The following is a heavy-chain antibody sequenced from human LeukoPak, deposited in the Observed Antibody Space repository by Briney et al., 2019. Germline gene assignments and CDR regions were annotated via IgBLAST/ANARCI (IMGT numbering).Heavy chain of an antibody. V-gene: IGHV3-21*01. CDR1: GFTFSSYS. D-gene: IGHD3-10*01. J-gene: IGHJ4*02. CDR2: ISSSSSYI. Sequence: GGSLRLSCAASGFTFSSYSMNRVRQAPGKGLEWVSSISSSSSYIYYADSVKGRFTISRDNAKNSLYLQMNSLRAEDTAVYYCARDEFLVRGVLKLFDYWGQGTLVTVSS. CDR3: ARDEFLVRGVLKLFDY.